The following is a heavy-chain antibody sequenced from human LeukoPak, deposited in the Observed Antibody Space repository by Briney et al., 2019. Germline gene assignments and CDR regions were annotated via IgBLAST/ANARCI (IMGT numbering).Heavy chain of an antibody. D-gene: IGHD6-19*01. CDR1: GFTFKNYG. CDR3: AKDSGIAVAGREYWYFDL. CDR2: ISTSGDSQ. J-gene: IGHJ2*01. V-gene: IGHV3-23*01. Sequence: PGGTLRLSCAASGFTFKNYGMAWVRPVPGKGLEWVSAISTSGDSQYYTDSVKGRFTISRDNSKNTLYLQMSSLRAEDTALYYCAKDSGIAVAGREYWYFDLWGRGTLVTVSS.